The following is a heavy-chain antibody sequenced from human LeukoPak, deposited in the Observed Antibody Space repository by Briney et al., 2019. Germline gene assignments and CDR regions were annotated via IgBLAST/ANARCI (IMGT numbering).Heavy chain of an antibody. J-gene: IGHJ6*03. V-gene: IGHV3-30*04. Sequence: GGSLRLSCTASGFTFNSYAMKWVRQAPGKGLEWLAVVLSDGSDQYYGDSVQGRFTVSRDNSKNTLYLQMDNLRFEDTAVYYCARVSKPGWFDYYYMDVWGKGTTVIVSS. D-gene: IGHD3-10*01. CDR3: ARVSKPGWFDYYYMDV. CDR2: VLSDGSDQ. CDR1: GFTFNSYA.